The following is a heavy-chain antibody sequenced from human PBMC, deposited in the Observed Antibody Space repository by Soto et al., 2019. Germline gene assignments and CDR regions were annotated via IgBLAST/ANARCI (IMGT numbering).Heavy chain of an antibody. CDR1: GGSISSGGYS. CDR2: IYHSGST. Sequence: PSETLSLTCAVSGGSISSGGYSWSWIRQPPGKGLEWIGYIYHSGSTSYNPSLKSRVTISVDTSKNQFSLKLSSVTAADTAVYYCARIWSGEFDYWGQGTLVTVSS. CDR3: ARIWSGEFDY. D-gene: IGHD3-3*01. J-gene: IGHJ4*02. V-gene: IGHV4-30-2*05.